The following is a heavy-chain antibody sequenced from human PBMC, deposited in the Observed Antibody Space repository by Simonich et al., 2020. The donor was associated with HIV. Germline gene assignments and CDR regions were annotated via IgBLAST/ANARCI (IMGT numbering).Heavy chain of an antibody. CDR1: GYTFTAYY. CDR3: ATPSLAATAFDY. CDR2: VVPEDGEA. Sequence: EVQLVQSGAEVKKPGATVKISCKVSGYTFTAYYIHWGQQAPGKGLGWRGLVVPEDGEAKFAEKFQGRVTITADTSTDTAYMELSGLRSEDTAVYYCATPSLAATAFDYWGQGTLVTVSS. V-gene: IGHV1-69-2*01. J-gene: IGHJ4*02. D-gene: IGHD2-15*01.